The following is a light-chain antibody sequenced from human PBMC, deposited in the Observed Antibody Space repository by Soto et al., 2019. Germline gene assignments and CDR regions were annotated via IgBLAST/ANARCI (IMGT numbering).Light chain of an antibody. V-gene: IGKV3-20*01. CDR2: GAS. Sequence: EIVLTQSPGTLSLSPGERATLSCRASQSVSSSYLAWYQQEPGQAPRLLIYGASSRATGIPDRFSGSGSGTDVTLTISRLEPEDFVVYYCQQYSSSRWTVSQGTKVDIK. CDR3: QQYSSSRWT. CDR1: QSVSSSY. J-gene: IGKJ1*01.